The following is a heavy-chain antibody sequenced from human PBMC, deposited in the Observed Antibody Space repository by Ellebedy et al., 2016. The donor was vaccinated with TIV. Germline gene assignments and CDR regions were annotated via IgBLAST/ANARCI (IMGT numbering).Heavy chain of an antibody. CDR2: LTADGHST. V-gene: IGHV3-23*01. Sequence: GGSLRLSXAASGFSLSNSFMSWIRQAPGKGLEWASTLTADGHSTYFADSVKGRFTISRDNSKNTVYLQMNSLRSEDTAVYYCRPGHYSDAWGQGTLVTVSS. CDR3: RPGHYSDA. CDR1: GFSLSNSF. J-gene: IGHJ4*02.